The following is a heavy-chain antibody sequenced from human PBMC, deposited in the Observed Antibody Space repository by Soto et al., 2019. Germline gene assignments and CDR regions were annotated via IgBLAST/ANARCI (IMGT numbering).Heavy chain of an antibody. Sequence: QVQLVQSGAEVKKPGSSVKVSCKASGGTFSSYAISWVRQAPGQGLEWMGGIIPIFGTANYAQKFQGRVTLTADESTSTAYMELGSLRSEDTAVYYCASRITIFGVVPFYGMDVWGQGTTVTVSS. CDR3: ASRITIFGVVPFYGMDV. D-gene: IGHD3-3*01. CDR1: GGTFSSYA. J-gene: IGHJ6*02. V-gene: IGHV1-69*12. CDR2: IIPIFGTA.